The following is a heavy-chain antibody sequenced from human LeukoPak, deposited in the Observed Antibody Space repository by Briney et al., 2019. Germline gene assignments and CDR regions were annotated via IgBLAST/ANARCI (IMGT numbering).Heavy chain of an antibody. Sequence: PSETLSLTCTVSGYSISSGYYWGWIRQPPGKGLEWIGSTYHSGSTYYNPSLKSRVTISLDTSKNQFSLKLSSVTAADTAVYYCARANGGRYPPDVWGKGTTVTVSS. CDR3: ARANGGRYPPDV. D-gene: IGHD3-16*01. CDR1: GYSISSGYY. CDR2: TYHSGST. V-gene: IGHV4-38-2*02. J-gene: IGHJ6*04.